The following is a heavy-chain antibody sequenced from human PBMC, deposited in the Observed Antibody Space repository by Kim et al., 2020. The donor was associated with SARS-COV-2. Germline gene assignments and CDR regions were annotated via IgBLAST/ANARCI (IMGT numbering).Heavy chain of an antibody. D-gene: IGHD3-22*01. J-gene: IGHJ4*02. V-gene: IGHV3-33*06. Sequence: DSVKGRFTISRDNSKNTLYLQMNSLRAEDTAVYYCAKDYYDSSGYFQFDYWGQGTLVTVSS. CDR3: AKDYYDSSGYFQFDY.